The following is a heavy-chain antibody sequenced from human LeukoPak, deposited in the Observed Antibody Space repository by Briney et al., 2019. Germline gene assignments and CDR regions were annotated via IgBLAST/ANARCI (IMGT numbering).Heavy chain of an antibody. CDR3: ARVTAGGAWEFDY. V-gene: IGHV3-53*01. D-gene: IGHD5-18*01. CDR1: GFTVSSNY. CDR2: IYSGGST. Sequence: PGGSLRLSCAASGFTVSSNYMSWVRQAPGKGLEWVSVIYSGGSTYYADSVKGRFTISRDNSKNTLYLQMNSLRAEDTAVYYCARVTAGGAWEFDYWGQGTLVTVSS. J-gene: IGHJ4*02.